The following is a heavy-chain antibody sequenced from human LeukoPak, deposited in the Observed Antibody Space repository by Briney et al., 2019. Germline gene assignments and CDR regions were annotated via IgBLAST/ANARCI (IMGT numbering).Heavy chain of an antibody. Sequence: GASVKVSCKASGYTFTGYYMHWVRQAPGQGLEWMGWINPNSGGTNYAQKFQGRVTMTRDTSISTAYMELSRLRSDDTAVYYCARLPIIFSGYPFDYWGQGTLVTVSS. CDR1: GYTFTGYY. J-gene: IGHJ4*02. CDR2: INPNSGGT. CDR3: ARLPIIFSGYPFDY. D-gene: IGHD5-12*01. V-gene: IGHV1-2*02.